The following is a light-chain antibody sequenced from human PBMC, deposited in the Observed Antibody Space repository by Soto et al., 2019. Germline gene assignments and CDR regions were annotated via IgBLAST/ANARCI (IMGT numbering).Light chain of an antibody. J-gene: IGLJ1*01. V-gene: IGLV2-14*01. CDR1: SSDVGGYNY. CDR2: EVS. CDR3: SSYTSSSSYD. Sequence: QSALTQPASVSGSPGQSITISCTGTSSDVGGYNYVSWYQQHPGKAPQLMIYEVSNRPSGISNRFSGSKSGNTASLTISGLQAEDEADYYCSSYTSSSSYDFGTGTKLTVL.